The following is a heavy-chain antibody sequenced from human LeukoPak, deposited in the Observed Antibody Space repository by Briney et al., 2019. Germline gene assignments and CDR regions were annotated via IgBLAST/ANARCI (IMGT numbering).Heavy chain of an antibody. CDR1: GFIFSSYV. CDR3: AKLNLGEMAYFDS. V-gene: IGHV3-23*01. Sequence: GGSLRLSCAASGFIFSSYVMGWVRQAPGKGLEWVSSISVGGDDTFASDSVKGRFTITRENSKNTLYLQMTGLRVEDTAVYFCAKLNLGEMAYFDSWGQGTLVTVSS. D-gene: IGHD3-16*01. J-gene: IGHJ4*02. CDR2: ISVGGDDT.